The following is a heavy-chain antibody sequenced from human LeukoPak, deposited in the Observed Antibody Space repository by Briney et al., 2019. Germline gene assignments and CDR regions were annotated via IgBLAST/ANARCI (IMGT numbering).Heavy chain of an antibody. CDR2: ISSSDGST. CDR1: GFTFSRQA. Sequence: GGSLRLACAASGFTFSRQAMSWVRQAPGKGLEWVSTISSSDGSTNYADSVKGRFTISRDNSKNTLYLQMNSLRAEDTAVYYCAKLIAVAATDDYWGQGTLVTVSS. D-gene: IGHD6-19*01. V-gene: IGHV3-23*01. CDR3: AKLIAVAATDDY. J-gene: IGHJ4*02.